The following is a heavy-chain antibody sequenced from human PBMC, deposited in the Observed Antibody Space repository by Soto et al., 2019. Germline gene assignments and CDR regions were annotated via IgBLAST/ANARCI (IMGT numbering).Heavy chain of an antibody. CDR1: GYTFTSYD. D-gene: IGHD3-16*01. J-gene: IGHJ5*02. Sequence: QVQLVQSGAEVKKPGASVKVSCKASGYTFTSYDINWVRQATGQGLEWTGWMNPNSGNTGYAQKFQGRVTMTRNTSISTAYMELSSLRSEDTAVYYCARARRNVFWGRGWFDPWGQGTLVTVSS. CDR2: MNPNSGNT. V-gene: IGHV1-8*01. CDR3: ARARRNVFWGRGWFDP.